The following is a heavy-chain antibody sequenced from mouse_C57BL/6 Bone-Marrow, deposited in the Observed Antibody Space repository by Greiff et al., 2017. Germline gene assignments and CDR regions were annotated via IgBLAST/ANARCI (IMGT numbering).Heavy chain of an antibody. CDR3: TYYGSRCFDV. V-gene: IGHV14-4*01. CDR2: LDPENGDT. Sequence: EVQLQQSGAELVRPGASVKLSCTASGFNIKDDYMHWVKQRPEQGLAWIGWLDPENGDTEYASKFQGKATLTASTSSNTAYLQLSSLPSEDAAVCYSTYYGSRCFDVWGSGTTVTVTS. D-gene: IGHD1-1*01. CDR1: GFNIKDDY. J-gene: IGHJ1*01.